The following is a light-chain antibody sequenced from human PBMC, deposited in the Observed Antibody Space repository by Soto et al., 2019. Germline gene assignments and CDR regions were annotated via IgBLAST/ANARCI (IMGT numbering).Light chain of an antibody. CDR1: QSVSSSY. CDR3: QQYDSSPVT. V-gene: IGKV3-20*01. Sequence: IVLTQSPGTLSLSPGERAILSCRASQSVSSSYLAWYQQKPGQAPRLLIYGASSRATGIPDRFSGSGSGTDFTLTISRLEPEDFAVYYCQQYDSSPVTFGQGTKVEIK. J-gene: IGKJ1*01. CDR2: GAS.